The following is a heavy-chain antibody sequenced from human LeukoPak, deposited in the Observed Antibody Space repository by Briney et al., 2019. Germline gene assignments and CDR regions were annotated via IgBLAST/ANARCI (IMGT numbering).Heavy chain of an antibody. Sequence: SETLSLTCTVSGGSISSSTYYWGWIRQPPGKGLEWIGNIYYSGSTYYNPSLKSRVTISVDTSKNQFSLKLSSVTAADTAVYYCARDGYNPIDYWGQGTLVAVSS. J-gene: IGHJ4*02. D-gene: IGHD5-24*01. CDR2: IYYSGST. V-gene: IGHV4-39*07. CDR3: ARDGYNPIDY. CDR1: GGSISSSTYY.